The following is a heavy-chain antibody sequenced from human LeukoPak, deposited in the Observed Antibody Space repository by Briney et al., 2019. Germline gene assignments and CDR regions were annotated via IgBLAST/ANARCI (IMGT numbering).Heavy chain of an antibody. CDR3: ARSGMVATYFFDY. CDR1: GYSFSSYW. J-gene: IGHJ4*02. V-gene: IGHV5-51*01. Sequence: GESLKISCEVFGYSFSSYWIGWVRQLPGKGLEWMGIIYPGDSDTRYSPSFQGRVTISADKSITTAYLHWSTLKASDTAIYYCARSGMVATYFFDYWGQGTLVTVSS. CDR2: IYPGDSDT. D-gene: IGHD5-12*01.